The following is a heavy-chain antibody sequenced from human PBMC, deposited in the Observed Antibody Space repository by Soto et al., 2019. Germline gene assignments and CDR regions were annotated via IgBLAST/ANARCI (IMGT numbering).Heavy chain of an antibody. D-gene: IGHD1-7*01. CDR2: INHSGST. J-gene: IGHJ4*02. CDR3: ARGGGSAGTTSYFDY. Sequence: LSLTCAVYGGSFSGYYWSWIRQPPGKGLEWIGEINHSGSTNYNPSLKSRVTISVDTSKNQFSLKLSSVTAADTAVYYCARGGGSAGTTSYFDYWGQGTLVTAPQ. V-gene: IGHV4-34*01. CDR1: GGSFSGYY.